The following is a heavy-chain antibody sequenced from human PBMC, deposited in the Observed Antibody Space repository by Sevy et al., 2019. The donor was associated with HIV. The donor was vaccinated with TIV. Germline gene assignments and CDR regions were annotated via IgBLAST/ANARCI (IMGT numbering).Heavy chain of an antibody. D-gene: IGHD4-4*01. J-gene: IGHJ6*02. CDR1: GFIFSNHG. CDR2: IWYDGSDT. CDR3: ARDVDSNYDGIDA. V-gene: IGHV3-33*01. Sequence: LSLTCAASGFIFSNHGMHWVRQAPGKGLEWVARIWYDGSDTYYGESVKGRFTISRDNSQNTVDLQMNSLRVEDTAVYYCARDVDSNYDGIDAWGQGTTVTVSS.